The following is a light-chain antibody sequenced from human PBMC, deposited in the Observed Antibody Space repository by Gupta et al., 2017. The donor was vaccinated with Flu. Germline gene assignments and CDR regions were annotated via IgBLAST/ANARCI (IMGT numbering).Light chain of an antibody. V-gene: IGLV2-23*01. CDR1: SSDVGSYNL. J-gene: IGLJ1*01. CDR2: EGS. Sequence: QSALTQPASVSGSPGQSITIPCTGISSDVGSYNLVSWYQKFPDKAPQLMIYEGSKRPSGVSDRFSASKSGNTASLTISGLQAGDEGDYYCCSYAAATSYVFGSGTKVTVL. CDR3: CSYAAATSYV.